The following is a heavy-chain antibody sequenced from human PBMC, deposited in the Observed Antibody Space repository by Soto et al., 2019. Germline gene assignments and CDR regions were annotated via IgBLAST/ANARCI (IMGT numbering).Heavy chain of an antibody. V-gene: IGHV3-53*01. J-gene: IGHJ4*02. CDR3: ARGITGTTFDY. CDR2: IYSSGAT. Sequence: GGSLRLSCIPSGFIVSHNYMIWVRKAPGTGLEWVSVIYSSGATYYADSVKGRFPISRDDSKNTLYLQMNSLRAEDTAVYYCARGITGTTFDYWGQGTLVTVSS. CDR1: GFIVSHNY. D-gene: IGHD1-20*01.